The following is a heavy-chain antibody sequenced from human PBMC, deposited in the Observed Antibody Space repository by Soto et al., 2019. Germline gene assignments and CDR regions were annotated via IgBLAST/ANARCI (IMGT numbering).Heavy chain of an antibody. CDR2: ISYDGSLQ. D-gene: IGHD3-16*01. CDR3: VSDLGYGHAYASYS. V-gene: IGHV3-30*03. J-gene: IGHJ4*02. CDR1: GFAFSSYG. Sequence: QAQLVESGGGVVQPGRSLRLSCAASGFAFSSYGMHWVRQAPGTGLEWVAVISYDGSLQHYADSVKGRFTISRDNSKNMTLLLMCSLIADDRAVYYCVSDLGYGHAYASYSWGQGTLVSVSS.